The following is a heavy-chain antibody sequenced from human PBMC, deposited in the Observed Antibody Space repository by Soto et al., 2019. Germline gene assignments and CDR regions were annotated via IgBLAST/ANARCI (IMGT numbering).Heavy chain of an antibody. CDR1: GFTFTSYW. J-gene: IGHJ4*02. V-gene: IGHV3-74*01. D-gene: IGHD5-18*01. CDR2: INNDGSDT. Sequence: EVQLVESGGDLVQPGGSLRLSCAASGFTFTSYWMHWVRQAPGKGLVWVSRINNDGSDTTYADSVKGRFTISRANAKNTLYLQMNSLRAEDTAVYYCARDKTAMVDFDYWGQGTLVTVSS. CDR3: ARDKTAMVDFDY.